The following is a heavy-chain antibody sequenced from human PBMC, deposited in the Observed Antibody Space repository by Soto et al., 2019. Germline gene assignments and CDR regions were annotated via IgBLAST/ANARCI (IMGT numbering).Heavy chain of an antibody. CDR3: ARDINVLAPFYYYYYGMDV. J-gene: IGHJ6*02. V-gene: IGHV1-3*01. CDR1: GYTFTSYA. Sequence: ASVKVSCKASGYTFTSYAMHWVRQAPGQRLEWMGWINAGNGNTKYSQKFQGRVTITRDTSASTAYMELSSLRSEDTAVYYCARDINVLAPFYYYYYGMDVWGQGTTVTVSS. CDR2: INAGNGNT. D-gene: IGHD3-16*01.